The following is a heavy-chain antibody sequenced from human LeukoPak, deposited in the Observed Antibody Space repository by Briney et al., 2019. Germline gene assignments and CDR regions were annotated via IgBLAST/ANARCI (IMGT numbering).Heavy chain of an antibody. CDR1: GGSFSGYY. V-gene: IGHV4-34*01. Sequence: SETLSLTCAVYGGSFSGYYWSWIRRPPGKGLEWIGKINHSGSTNYNPSLKSRVTISVDTSKNQFSLKLSSVTAADTAIYYCGAVAAIRSYYGMDVWGKGTTVTVSS. D-gene: IGHD2-2*02. CDR2: INHSGST. CDR3: GAVAAIRSYYGMDV. J-gene: IGHJ6*04.